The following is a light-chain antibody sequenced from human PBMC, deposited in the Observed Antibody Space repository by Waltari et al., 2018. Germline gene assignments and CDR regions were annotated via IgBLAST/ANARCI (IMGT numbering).Light chain of an antibody. CDR2: NNN. CDR3: AAWDDNLSGWV. J-gene: IGLJ3*02. V-gene: IGLV1-44*01. Sequence: QSVLPQPPSASGTPGQRVTFSCSGSSSTISGNVVNWYQQLPGTAPKLLIYNNNQRPSGVPDRFSGSKSGTSASLAISGLQSEDEADYFCAAWDDNLSGWVFGGGTKVTVL. CDR1: SSTISGNV.